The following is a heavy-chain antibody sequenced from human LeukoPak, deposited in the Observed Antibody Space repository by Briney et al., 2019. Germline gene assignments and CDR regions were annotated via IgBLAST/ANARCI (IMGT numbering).Heavy chain of an antibody. CDR2: IYHSGGT. CDR1: GASISSSNW. CDR3: ALIPRGIAVPGTDL. V-gene: IGHV4-4*02. Sequence: SETLSLTCAVSGASISSSNWWSWVRPPPGRGLEWIGEIYHSGGTNYTPSLKSRVTTSIDRSKNQFSLKLSSVTAADTAVYYCALIPRGIAVPGTDLWGQGTLVTVSS. J-gene: IGHJ5*02. D-gene: IGHD6-19*01.